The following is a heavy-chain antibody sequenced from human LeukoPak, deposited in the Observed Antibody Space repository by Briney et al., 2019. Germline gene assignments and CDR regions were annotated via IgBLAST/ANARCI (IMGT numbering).Heavy chain of an antibody. D-gene: IGHD4-17*01. Sequence: GGSLRLSCAASGFTFSTYAMSWVRQAPGKGLEWVSAISGSGGRTYYADSVKGRFTISRDNSKNTLYLQMNSLRAEDTAVYYCARSSRTTVIYWGQGTLVTVSS. V-gene: IGHV3-23*01. CDR1: GFTFSTYA. J-gene: IGHJ4*02. CDR2: ISGSGGRT. CDR3: ARSSRTTVIY.